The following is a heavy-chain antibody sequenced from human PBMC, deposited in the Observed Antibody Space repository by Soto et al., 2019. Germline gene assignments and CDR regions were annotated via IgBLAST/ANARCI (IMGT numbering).Heavy chain of an antibody. D-gene: IGHD3-10*01. Sequence: GGSLRLSCAASGFSFSNAWMSWVRQAPGKGLEWVGRIKSKTDGGTTDYAAPVKGRFTISRDDSKNTLYLQMNSLKTEDTAVYYCTTRARGVIPRIHYYYMDVWGKGTTVTVSS. V-gene: IGHV3-15*01. CDR2: IKSKTDGGTT. CDR1: GFSFSNAW. J-gene: IGHJ6*03. CDR3: TTRARGVIPRIHYYYMDV.